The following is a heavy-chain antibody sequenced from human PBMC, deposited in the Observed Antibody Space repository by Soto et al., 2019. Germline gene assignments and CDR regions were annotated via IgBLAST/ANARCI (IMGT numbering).Heavy chain of an antibody. V-gene: IGHV1-69*13. Sequence: ASVKVSCKASGGTFSSYAISWVRQAPGQGLEWMGGIIPIFGTANYAQKFQGRVTITADESTSTAYMELSSLRSEDTAVYYCARESPMATPSGDYYYGMDVWGQGTTVTVSS. CDR1: GGTFSSYA. D-gene: IGHD5-12*01. CDR3: ARESPMATPSGDYYYGMDV. CDR2: IIPIFGTA. J-gene: IGHJ6*02.